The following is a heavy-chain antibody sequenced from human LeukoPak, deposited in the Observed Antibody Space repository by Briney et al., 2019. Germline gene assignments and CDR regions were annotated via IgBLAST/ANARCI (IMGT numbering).Heavy chain of an antibody. J-gene: IGHJ4*02. Sequence: GGSLRLSCAASGFTFRSYGMSWVRQPPGKGLEWVATIKPEGDEKFYVDSVKGRFTFSRDNTKNSLYLQMNSLRDDDTAMYYCARGSNWGGDYWGQGTLVTVSS. D-gene: IGHD6-13*01. CDR1: GFTFRSYG. V-gene: IGHV3-7*01. CDR3: ARGSNWGGDY. CDR2: IKPEGDEK.